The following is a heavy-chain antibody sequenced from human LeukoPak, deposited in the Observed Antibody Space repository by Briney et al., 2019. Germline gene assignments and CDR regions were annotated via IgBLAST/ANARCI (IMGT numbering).Heavy chain of an antibody. J-gene: IGHJ3*02. CDR3: AIQYSGSYGGFDI. CDR2: ISSSGSTI. V-gene: IGHV3-48*03. D-gene: IGHD1-26*01. CDR1: GFTFSSYE. Sequence: GGSLRLSCAASGFTFSSYEMSWVRQAPGKWLEWVSYISSSGSTIYYADSVKGRFTISRDNAKNSLYLQMNSLRAEDTAVYYCAIQYSGSYGGFDIWGQGTMVTVSS.